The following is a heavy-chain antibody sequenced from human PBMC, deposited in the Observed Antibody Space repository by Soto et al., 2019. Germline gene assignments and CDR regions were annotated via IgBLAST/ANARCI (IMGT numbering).Heavy chain of an antibody. D-gene: IGHD2-15*01. J-gene: IGHJ5*02. CDR3: ARAEVDMPPP. CDR2: IYTNGGT. V-gene: IGHV3-66*01. CDR1: GFSVTTNY. Sequence: EMYLVDSGGGLVQPGGSLRLSCAASGFSVTTNYMIWVRQAPGKGLEWVSVIYTNGGTLYADSVKGRFTNSRDNSMSTVYLQMNSLRVEDTAVYYCARAEVDMPPPWGQGTLVTVSS.